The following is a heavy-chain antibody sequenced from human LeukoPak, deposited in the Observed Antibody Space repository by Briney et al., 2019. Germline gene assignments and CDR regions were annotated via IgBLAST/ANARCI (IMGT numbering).Heavy chain of an antibody. CDR1: GGSFSGYY. CDR3: ARGRVVATYYFDY. J-gene: IGHJ4*02. CDR2: MNHSGST. D-gene: IGHD5-12*01. Sequence: KPSETLSLTCAVYGGSFSGYYGSWIRQPPGKGLEWIGEMNHSGSTNYNPSLKSRVTISVDTSKNQFSLKLSSVTAADTAVYYCARGRVVATYYFDYWGQGTLVTVSS. V-gene: IGHV4-34*01.